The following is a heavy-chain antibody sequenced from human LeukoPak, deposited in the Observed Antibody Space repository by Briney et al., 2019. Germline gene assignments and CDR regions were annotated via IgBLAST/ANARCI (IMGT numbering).Heavy chain of an antibody. Sequence: GGSLRLSCAASGFTFSSYAMSWVRQAPGKGLEWVSAISGSGGSTYYADSVKGRFTISRDNSKNTLYLQMNSLRAEDTAVYYCAKGGCFDYDSRGYYYECAFDIWGQGTMVTVSS. CDR3: AKGGCFDYDSRGYYYECAFDI. CDR2: ISGSGGST. D-gene: IGHD3-22*01. J-gene: IGHJ3*02. CDR1: GFTFSSYA. V-gene: IGHV3-23*01.